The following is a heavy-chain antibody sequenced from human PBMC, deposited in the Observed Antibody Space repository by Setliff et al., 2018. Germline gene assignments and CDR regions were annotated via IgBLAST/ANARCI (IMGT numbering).Heavy chain of an antibody. J-gene: IGHJ6*03. Sequence: KPSETLSLTCTVSGGSISSYYWSWIRQPPWKGLEWIGYIYTSGSTNYNPSLKSRVTISGDTSQNYFSLKLTSVTDADTAVYYCARGPPGYYYYMNVWGKGTTVTVSS. CDR2: IYTSGST. CDR3: ARGPPGYYYYMNV. CDR1: GGSISSYY. V-gene: IGHV4-59*01.